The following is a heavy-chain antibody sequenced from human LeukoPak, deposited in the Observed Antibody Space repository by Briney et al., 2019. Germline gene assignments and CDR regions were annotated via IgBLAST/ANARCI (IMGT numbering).Heavy chain of an antibody. D-gene: IGHD3-22*01. Sequence: PSETLSLTCAGYGGSFSGYYWRWIRQPPGKGLEWLGEINHSGSTNYNPSLKSRVTISVDTSKNQFSLKLSSVTAADTAVYYCARLPNYYDSSGTPGYWGQGTLVTVSS. CDR1: GGSFSGYY. CDR2: INHSGST. V-gene: IGHV4-34*01. CDR3: ARLPNYYDSSGTPGY. J-gene: IGHJ4*02.